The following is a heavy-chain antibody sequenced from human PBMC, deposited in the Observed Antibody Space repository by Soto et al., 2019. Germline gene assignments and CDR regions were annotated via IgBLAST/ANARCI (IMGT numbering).Heavy chain of an antibody. CDR3: ARVRPRYGMDV. D-gene: IGHD1-20*01. Sequence: QVQLQQWGAGLLKPSETLSLTCAVYGGSFSGYYWSWIRQPPGKGLEWIGEIDHSGGTSYSQSLKSRVTISIDTSENRFSLKLSSVTAADTAVYYCARVRPRYGMDVWGQGTTVTVSS. V-gene: IGHV4-34*01. CDR1: GGSFSGYY. CDR2: IDHSGGT. J-gene: IGHJ6*02.